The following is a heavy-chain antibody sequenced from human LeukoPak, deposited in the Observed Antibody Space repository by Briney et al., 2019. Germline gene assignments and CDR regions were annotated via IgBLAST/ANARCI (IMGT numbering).Heavy chain of an antibody. Sequence: ASVKVSCKASGYTFSTYGITWVRQAPGQGLEWMGWISGYNSNTHYAQKVQGRVTMTTDTSTSTVYMELRSLRSDDTAVYYCARAQVVPAPGDPWGQGTLVTVSS. D-gene: IGHD2-2*01. CDR2: ISGYNSNT. V-gene: IGHV1-18*01. CDR3: ARAQVVPAPGDP. J-gene: IGHJ5*02. CDR1: GYTFSTYG.